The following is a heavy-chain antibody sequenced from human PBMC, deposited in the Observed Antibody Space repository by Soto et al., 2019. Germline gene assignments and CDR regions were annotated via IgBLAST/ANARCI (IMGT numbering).Heavy chain of an antibody. V-gene: IGHV3-30-3*01. CDR1: GFTFSSYA. D-gene: IGHD6-6*01. J-gene: IGHJ6*02. Sequence: QVQLVESGGGVVQPGRSLRLSCAASGFTFSSYAMHWVRQAPGKGLEWVAVISYDGSNKYYADSVKGRFTISRDNSKNTLYLQMNSLRAEDTAVYYWARDALPYSSSGGSYYYYGIDVWGQGTTVTVSS. CDR3: ARDALPYSSSGGSYYYYGIDV. CDR2: ISYDGSNK.